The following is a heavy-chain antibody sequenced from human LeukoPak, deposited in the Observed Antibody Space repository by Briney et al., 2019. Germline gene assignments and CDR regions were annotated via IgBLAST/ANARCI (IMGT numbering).Heavy chain of an antibody. Sequence: SETLSLTCTVSGYFIGSGQYCGLIRQPPGKGLEWIGNIYHSGTSYYNPSLKSRMPLSIDTSKNQFSLNLTSVTATDTALYFCVGAHGSGIIRDYWGQGLLVAVSS. CDR1: GYFIGSGQY. CDR3: VGAHGSGIIRDY. CDR2: IYHSGTS. D-gene: IGHD3-10*01. J-gene: IGHJ4*02. V-gene: IGHV4-38-2*02.